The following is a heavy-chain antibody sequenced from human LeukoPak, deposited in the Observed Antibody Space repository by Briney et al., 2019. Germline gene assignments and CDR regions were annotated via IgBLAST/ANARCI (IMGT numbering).Heavy chain of an antibody. CDR1: GFTFSDYY. D-gene: IGHD6-13*01. CDR2: ISSSGSTI. CDR3: ARGASSSWYTSHFDY. J-gene: IGHJ4*02. V-gene: IGHV3-11*01. Sequence: PGGSLRLSCAASGFTFSDYYMSWIRQAPGKGLEWVSYISSSGSTIYYADFVKGRFTISRDNAKDSLYLQMNSLRAEDTAVYYCARGASSSWYTSHFDYWGQGTLVTVSS.